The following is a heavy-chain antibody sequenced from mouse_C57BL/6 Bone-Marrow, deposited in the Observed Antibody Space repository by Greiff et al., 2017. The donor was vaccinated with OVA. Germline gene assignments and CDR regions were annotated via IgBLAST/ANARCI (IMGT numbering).Heavy chain of an antibody. CDR3: ARGGSGFVRGFAY. Sequence: VQLQQPGAELVKPGASVKMSCKASGYTFTSYWITWVKQRPGQGLEWIGDIYPGSGSTNYNEKFTSKATLTVDTSSSTAYMQLSSLTSEDSAVYYCARGGSGFVRGFAYWGQGTLVTVSA. CDR1: GYTFTSYW. CDR2: IYPGSGST. J-gene: IGHJ3*01. V-gene: IGHV1-55*01. D-gene: IGHD3-2*02.